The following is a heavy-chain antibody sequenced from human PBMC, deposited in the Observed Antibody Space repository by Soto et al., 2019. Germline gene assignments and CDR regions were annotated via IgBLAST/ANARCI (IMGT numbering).Heavy chain of an antibody. CDR2: IYYSGST. J-gene: IGHJ5*02. CDR1: GGSISSGGYY. CDR3: ARQSGSYYGRFDP. V-gene: IGHV4-31*03. Sequence: QVQLQESGPGLVKPSQTLSLTCTVSGGSISSGGYYWSWIRQHPGKGLEWIGYIYYSGSTYYNPSLALRVTISVDTSKNQFSLKLSSVTAADTAVYYCARQSGSYYGRFDPWGQGTLVTVSS. D-gene: IGHD1-26*01.